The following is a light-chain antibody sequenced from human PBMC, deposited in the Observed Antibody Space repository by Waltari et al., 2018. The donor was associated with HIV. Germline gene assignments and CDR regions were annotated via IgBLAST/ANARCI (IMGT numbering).Light chain of an antibody. CDR2: EVT. CDR1: SSDIGYYDY. J-gene: IGLJ2*01. CDR3: SSYTRRGTVV. V-gene: IGLV2-14*03. Sequence: QSALTQPASVSGSPGQSIVLPCTGSSSDIGYYDYVSWYQQAPGQAPKALIYEVTSRPSGTSSRFSGSKSATTAFLAISKLQTDDEADYFCSSYTRRGTVVFGGGTRLTVL.